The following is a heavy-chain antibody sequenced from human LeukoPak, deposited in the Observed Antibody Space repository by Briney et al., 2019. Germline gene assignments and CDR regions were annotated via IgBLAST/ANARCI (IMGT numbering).Heavy chain of an antibody. CDR3: AKDAAMIVVADAFDI. J-gene: IGHJ3*02. CDR2: ISGSGGST. D-gene: IGHD3-22*01. V-gene: IGHV3-23*01. CDR1: GFTFSNAW. Sequence: PGRSLRLSCAASGFTFSNAWMSWVRQAPGKGLEWVSAISGSGGSTYYADSVKGRFTISRDNSKNTLYLQMNNLRAEDTAVYYCAKDAAMIVVADAFDIWGQGTMVTVSS.